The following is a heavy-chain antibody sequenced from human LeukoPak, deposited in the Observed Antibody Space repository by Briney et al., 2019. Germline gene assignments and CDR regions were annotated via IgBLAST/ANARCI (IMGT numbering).Heavy chain of an antibody. CDR3: ARRLESGWQRGRFCWFDP. CDR1: SYTFTSYG. Sequence: GASVKVSCKASSYTFTSYGISWVRQAPGQGLGRMGWISAYNGNTNYAQKLQGRVTMTTDTSTTKAYMELRSLRSDDTAVYYCARRLESGWQRGRFCWFDPWGQATLVIVSS. J-gene: IGHJ5*02. V-gene: IGHV1-18*01. CDR2: ISAYNGNT. D-gene: IGHD6-19*01.